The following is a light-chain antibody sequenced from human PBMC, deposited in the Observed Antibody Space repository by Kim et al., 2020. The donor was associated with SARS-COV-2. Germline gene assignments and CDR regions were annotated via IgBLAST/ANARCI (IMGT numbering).Light chain of an antibody. CDR3: SSYTNISTVI. V-gene: IGLV2-14*03. CDR1: SSDIGDYDF. Sequence: QSALTQPASVSGSPGQSITIFCTGTSSDIGDYDFVSWYQQHPGEAPKLIIYDVSLRPSGVSYRFSASKSANTASLTISELQAEDEADYFCSSYTNISTVIFGGGTKVTVL. J-gene: IGLJ2*01. CDR2: DVS.